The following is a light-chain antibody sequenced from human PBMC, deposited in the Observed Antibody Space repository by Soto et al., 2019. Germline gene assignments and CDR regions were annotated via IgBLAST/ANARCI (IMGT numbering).Light chain of an antibody. CDR3: SLYTTDNTRV. Sequence: QPVLTQPASVSGSPGQSITILCTGNSSDVGGYNYVSWYQQYPGKAPKLMIYEVNNRPSGVSNRFAGSKSGDTASLTISGLHAADEEDYYCSLYTTDNTRVLGGGTTVTVL. CDR1: SSDVGGYNY. CDR2: EVN. V-gene: IGLV2-14*01. J-gene: IGLJ2*01.